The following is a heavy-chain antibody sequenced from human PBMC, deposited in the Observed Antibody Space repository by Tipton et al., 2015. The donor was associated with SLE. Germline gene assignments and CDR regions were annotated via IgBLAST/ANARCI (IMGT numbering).Heavy chain of an antibody. CDR1: GASISSYY. CDR3: ARGAGAGYSSSWYTFDY. D-gene: IGHD6-13*01. Sequence: TLSLTCTVSGASISSYYWSWIRQPPGKGLEWIGYIYYSGSTIHNPSLKSRVTMSVDTSKNQFSLKLSSVTAADTAVYYCARGAGAGYSSSWYTFDYWGQGTLVTVSS. J-gene: IGHJ4*02. CDR2: IYYSGST. V-gene: IGHV4-59*12.